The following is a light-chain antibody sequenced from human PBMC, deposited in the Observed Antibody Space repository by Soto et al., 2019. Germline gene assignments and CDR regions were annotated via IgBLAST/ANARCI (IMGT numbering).Light chain of an antibody. Sequence: QSVLTQPPSASGSPGQSVTISCTGTSTDVGGTHYVSWYRQLPGKSPEVIIYEVTKRPSGVPDRFSGSKSGNTASLTVSGLQPEDQADYYCSSYADRGTYVFGTGTKLTVL. J-gene: IGLJ1*01. CDR1: STDVGGTHY. CDR2: EVT. V-gene: IGLV2-8*01. CDR3: SSYADRGTYV.